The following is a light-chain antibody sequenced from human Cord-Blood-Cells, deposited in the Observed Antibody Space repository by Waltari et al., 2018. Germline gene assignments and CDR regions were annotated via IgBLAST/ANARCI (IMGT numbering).Light chain of an antibody. J-gene: IGLJ1*01. CDR2: EVS. V-gene: IGLV2-14*01. CDR1: SSDVGGYNY. CDR3: SSYTSSSTYV. Sequence: SALTQPASVSGSPGQSSTISCTGTSSDVGGYNYVSWYQQHPGKAPKLLIYEVSNRPAGFSNRFSGSKLGNTASLTISGLQAEDEADYYCSSYTSSSTYVFGTGTKVTVL.